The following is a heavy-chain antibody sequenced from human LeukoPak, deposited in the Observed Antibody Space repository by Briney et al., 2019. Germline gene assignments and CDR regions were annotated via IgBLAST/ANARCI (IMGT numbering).Heavy chain of an antibody. J-gene: IGHJ6*02. Sequence: ASVKASCKASGYTFTSYAMNWVRQAPGQGLEWMGWINTNTGNPTYAQGFTGRFVFSLDTSVSTAYLQISSLKAEDTAVYYCARRCIAVAGTSSSYYGMDVWGQGTTVTVSS. CDR2: INTNTGNP. V-gene: IGHV7-4-1*02. D-gene: IGHD6-19*01. CDR3: ARRCIAVAGTSSSYYGMDV. CDR1: GYTFTSYA.